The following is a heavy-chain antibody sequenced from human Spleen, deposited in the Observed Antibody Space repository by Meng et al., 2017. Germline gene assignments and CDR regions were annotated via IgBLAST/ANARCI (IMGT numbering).Heavy chain of an antibody. CDR1: GGSITSGGSS. V-gene: IGHV4-30-2*01. CDR2: IYDSGSA. Sequence: QLQLQESGSGLVKPSQTLSLTCAVSGGSITSGGSSWSWIRQPPGKGLDWIGYIYDSGSAYYNSSLKSRVSMSVDRSKNQFSLKLTSVTAADTAVYHCLRGSGGSVWGQGTLVTVSS. CDR3: LRGSGGSV. D-gene: IGHD3-10*01. J-gene: IGHJ1*01.